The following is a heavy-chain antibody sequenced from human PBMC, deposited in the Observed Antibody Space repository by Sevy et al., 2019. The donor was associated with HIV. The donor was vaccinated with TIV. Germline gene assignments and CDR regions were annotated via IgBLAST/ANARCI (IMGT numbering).Heavy chain of an antibody. CDR3: AHSTLAYSKRRYFDY. CDR2: IYWNDDK. V-gene: IGHV2-5*01. J-gene: IGHJ4*02. D-gene: IGHD4-4*01. CDR1: GFSLSTSGVG. Sequence: SGPTLVNPTQTLTLPYTFPGFSLSTSGVGVGWIRQPPGKALEWLALIYWNDDKRYSPSLKSRVTITKDTSKNQVVLTMTNMDPADTATYYCAHSTLAYSKRRYFDYWGQGTLVTVSS.